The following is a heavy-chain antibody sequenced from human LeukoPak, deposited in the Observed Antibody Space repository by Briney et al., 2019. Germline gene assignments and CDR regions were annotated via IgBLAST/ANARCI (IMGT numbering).Heavy chain of an antibody. D-gene: IGHD3-16*01. CDR2: VSDTGRT. V-gene: IGHV4-59*01. Sequence: SETLSLTCTVSSGFSTHYYWNWIRQPPGKGLEWIGCVSDTGRTTYNPSLKSRLTISVDTSKRQFSLTPTSLTAADTAVYYCTKGYYEPFDVWGQGILVTVSS. J-gene: IGHJ4*02. CDR3: TKGYYEPFDV. CDR1: SGFSTHYY.